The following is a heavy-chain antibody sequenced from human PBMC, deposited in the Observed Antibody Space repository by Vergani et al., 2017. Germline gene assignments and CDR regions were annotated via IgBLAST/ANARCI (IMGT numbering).Heavy chain of an antibody. V-gene: IGHV3-21*01. D-gene: IGHD1-26*01. CDR3: ARDRGIVGATLYYFDY. CDR2: ISSSSSYI. J-gene: IGHJ4*02. CDR1: GFTFSSYS. Sequence: EVQLVESGGGLVKPGGSLRLSCAASGFTFSSYSMNWVRQAPGKGLEWVSYISSSSSYIYYADSVKGRFTISRDNAKNSLYLQMNSLRAEDTAVYYCARDRGIVGATLYYFDYWGQGTLVTVSS.